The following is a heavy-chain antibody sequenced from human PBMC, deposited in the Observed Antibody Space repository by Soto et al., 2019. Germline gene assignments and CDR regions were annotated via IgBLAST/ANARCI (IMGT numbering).Heavy chain of an antibody. CDR1: GGSISSGGYY. V-gene: IGHV4-61*08. J-gene: IGHJ4*02. Sequence: SETLSLTCTVSGGSISSGGYYWSWIRQPPGKGLEWIGYIYYSGNTNYNPSLKSRVTISVDTSKNQFSLKLSSVTAADTAVYYCARRWGRSFDYWGQGTLVTVSS. D-gene: IGHD2-15*01. CDR3: ARRWGRSFDY. CDR2: IYYSGNT.